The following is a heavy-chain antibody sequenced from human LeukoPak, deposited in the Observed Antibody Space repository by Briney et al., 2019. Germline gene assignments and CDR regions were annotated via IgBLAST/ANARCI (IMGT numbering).Heavy chain of an antibody. V-gene: IGHV4-59*08. CDR1: GGSISGDY. CDR3: ARHRPGTYYYDSSGYEIDY. CDR2: ISDSGST. Sequence: PSETLSLTCTVSGGSISGDYWSWGRQPPGKGLGWVGYISDSGSTNYNPSLKSRVTISVDTSKNQFSLKLSSVTAADTAVYYCARHRPGTYYYDSSGYEIDYWGQGTLVTVSS. J-gene: IGHJ4*02. D-gene: IGHD3-22*01.